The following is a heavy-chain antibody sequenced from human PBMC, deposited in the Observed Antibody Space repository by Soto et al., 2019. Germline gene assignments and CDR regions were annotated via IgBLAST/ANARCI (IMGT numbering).Heavy chain of an antibody. V-gene: IGHV3-7*01. CDR3: ARHQVGYRVTDY. CDR2: IKEDGSQK. J-gene: IGHJ4*02. CDR1: GFSFSMYW. Sequence: EVQLVESGGGLVQPGGSLRLSCAASGFSFSMYWMSWVHQAPGKGLEWVANIKEDGSQKYYVDSVKGRFTISRDNAKNSLYLQMNSLRAEDTAVYYCARHQVGYRVTDYWGQGTLVTVSS. D-gene: IGHD1-26*01.